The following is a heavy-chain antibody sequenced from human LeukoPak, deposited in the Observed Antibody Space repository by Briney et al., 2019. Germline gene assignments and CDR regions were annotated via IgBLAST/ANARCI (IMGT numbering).Heavy chain of an antibody. CDR2: IYYSGST. J-gene: IGHJ5*02. CDR3: ARLLAYCGGDCFSRWFDP. Sequence: SETLSLTCTVSGGSINSHSYYWGWIRQPPGKGLEWIGYIYYSGSTNYNPSLKSRVTISVDTSKNQFSLKLGSVTAADTAVYYCARLLAYCGGDCFSRWFDPWGQGTLVTVSS. D-gene: IGHD2-21*02. V-gene: IGHV4-61*05. CDR1: GGSINSHSYY.